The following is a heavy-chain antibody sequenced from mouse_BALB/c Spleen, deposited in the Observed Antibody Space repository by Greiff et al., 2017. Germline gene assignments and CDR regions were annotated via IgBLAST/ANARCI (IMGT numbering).Heavy chain of an antibody. CDR1: GYSFTSYW. CDR2: IDPSDSET. V-gene: IGHV1S126*01. Sequence: QVQLQQSGPQLVRPGASVKISCKASGYSFTSYWMHWVKQRPGQGLEWIGMIDPSDSETRLNQKFKDKATLTVDKSSSTAYMQLSSPTSEDSAVYYCARGEYGNPYFDYWGQGTTLTVSS. D-gene: IGHD2-10*02. J-gene: IGHJ2*01. CDR3: ARGEYGNPYFDY.